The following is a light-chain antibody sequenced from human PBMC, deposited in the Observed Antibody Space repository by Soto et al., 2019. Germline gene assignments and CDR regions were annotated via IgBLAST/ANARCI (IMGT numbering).Light chain of an antibody. CDR2: GAS. CDR1: QSISSHY. J-gene: IGKJ1*01. Sequence: EIVMTQSPATLSVSPGGRATLSCRASQSISSHYLAWYQHKPGQAPRLLIYGASSRATGIPDRFSGSGSGTDFSLTISGLEAEDFAVYYCQQYAGSPPWTFGQGTKVDIK. V-gene: IGKV3-20*01. CDR3: QQYAGSPPWT.